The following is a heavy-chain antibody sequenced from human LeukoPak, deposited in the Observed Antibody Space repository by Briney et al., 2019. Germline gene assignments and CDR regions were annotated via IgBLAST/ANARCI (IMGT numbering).Heavy chain of an antibody. D-gene: IGHD5-12*01. J-gene: IGHJ6*02. Sequence: PGGSLRLSCAASGFTFSSYSMNWVRQAPGKGLEWVSYISSSSSTIYYADSVKGRFTISRDNAKNSLYLQMNSLRDEDTAVYYCARELRASGYDYFYYYYGMDVWGQGTTVTVSS. V-gene: IGHV3-48*02. CDR3: ARELRASGYDYFYYYYGMDV. CDR1: GFTFSSYS. CDR2: ISSSSSTI.